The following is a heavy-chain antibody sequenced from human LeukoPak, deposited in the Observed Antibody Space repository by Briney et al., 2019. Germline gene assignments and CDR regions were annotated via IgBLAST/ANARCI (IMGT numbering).Heavy chain of an antibody. J-gene: IGHJ6*02. CDR2: ISYDGSNK. Sequence: GGSLRLSCAASGFTFSSYAMHWVRQAPGKGLEWVAVISYDGSNKYYADSVKGRFTISRDNSKNTLYLQMNSLRAEDTAVYYCARESSPFYYYYYGMDVWGQGTTVTVSS. CDR1: GFTFSSYA. V-gene: IGHV3-30-3*01. CDR3: ARESSPFYYYYYGMDV.